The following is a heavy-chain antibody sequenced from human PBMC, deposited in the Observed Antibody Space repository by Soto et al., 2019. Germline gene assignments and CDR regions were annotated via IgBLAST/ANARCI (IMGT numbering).Heavy chain of an antibody. D-gene: IGHD2-15*01. CDR1: GGTFSSYT. CDR3: ARGGDCSGGSCYLPDY. J-gene: IGHJ4*02. V-gene: IGHV1-69*02. Sequence: QVQLVQSGAEVKKPGSSVKVSCKASGGTFSSYTISWVRQAPGQGLEWMGRIIPILGIANYSQKFQGRVTITADKSTSTAYMELSSLRSEDTAVYYCARGGDCSGGSCYLPDYWGQGTLVTVSS. CDR2: IIPILGIA.